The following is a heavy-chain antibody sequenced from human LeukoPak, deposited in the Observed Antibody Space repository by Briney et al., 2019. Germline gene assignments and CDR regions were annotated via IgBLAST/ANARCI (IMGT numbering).Heavy chain of an antibody. D-gene: IGHD1-26*01. V-gene: IGHV4-59*01. CDR1: GGSISSYY. J-gene: IGHJ6*02. CDR2: IYYSGST. CDR3: GREADSGTYARYGMDV. Sequence: SETLSLTCTVSGGSISSYYWSWIRQPPGKGLEWIGYIYYSGSTNYNPSLKSRVTISVDTSKNQFSLKLSSVTAADTAVYYCGREADSGTYARYGMDVWGQGTTVTVSS.